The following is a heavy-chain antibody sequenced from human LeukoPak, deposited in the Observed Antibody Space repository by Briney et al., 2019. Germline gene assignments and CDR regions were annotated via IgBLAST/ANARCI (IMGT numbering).Heavy chain of an antibody. CDR3: AKTNGYYSV. V-gene: IGHV3-23*01. Sequence: GGSLRLSCAAAGFTFSSYAMSWVRQAPGKGLEWVSAISGSGGTTYYADSVKGRFTISRDNSKNSLSLQVSSLRAEDTAVYYCAKTNGYYSVWGQGTLVTVSS. CDR2: ISGSGGTT. D-gene: IGHD3-22*01. J-gene: IGHJ4*02. CDR1: GFTFSSYA.